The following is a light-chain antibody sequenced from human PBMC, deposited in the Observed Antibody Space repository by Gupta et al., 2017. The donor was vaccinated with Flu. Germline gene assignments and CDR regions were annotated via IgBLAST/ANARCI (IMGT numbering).Light chain of an antibody. Sequence: ERDTLTCRASQSVDSSLAWYQQKPGQPPRLLVYDAANRATDIPARFSGSGTGTDFTLTISSLEPEDFAVYYCQQRSIWPPYTFGQGTKVEIK. J-gene: IGKJ2*01. CDR3: QQRSIWPPYT. CDR2: DAA. V-gene: IGKV3-11*01. CDR1: QSVDSS.